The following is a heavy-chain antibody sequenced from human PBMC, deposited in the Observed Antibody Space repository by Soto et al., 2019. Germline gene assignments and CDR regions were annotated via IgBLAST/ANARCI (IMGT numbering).Heavy chain of an antibody. CDR1: GGSITNYW. J-gene: IGHJ4*02. D-gene: IGHD5-12*01. V-gene: IGHV4-59*04. Sequence: SETLSLTCTVSGGSITNYWWSWIRQPPGKGLEWIGYIYHSGSTYYNPSLKSRVTISVDRSKNQFSLKLSSVTAADTAVYYCAAGGGLPRYYWGQGTLVTVSS. CDR3: AAGGGLPRYY. CDR2: IYHSGST.